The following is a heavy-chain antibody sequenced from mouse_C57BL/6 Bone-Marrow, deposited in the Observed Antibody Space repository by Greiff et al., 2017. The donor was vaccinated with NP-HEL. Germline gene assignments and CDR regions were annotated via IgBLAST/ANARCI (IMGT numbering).Heavy chain of an antibody. CDR1: GFSFNTYA. V-gene: IGHV10-1*01. J-gene: IGHJ3*01. Sequence: EVKLMESGGGLVQPKGSLKLSCAASGFSFNTYAMNWVRQAPGKGLEWVARIRSKSNNYATYYADSVKDRFTISRDDSESMLYLQMNNLKTEDTAMYYCVSPYYSNLAWFAYWGQGTLVTVSA. D-gene: IGHD2-5*01. CDR3: VSPYYSNLAWFAY. CDR2: IRSKSNNYAT.